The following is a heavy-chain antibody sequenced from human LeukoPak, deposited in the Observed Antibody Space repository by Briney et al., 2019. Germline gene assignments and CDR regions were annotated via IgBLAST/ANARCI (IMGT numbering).Heavy chain of an antibody. J-gene: IGHJ4*02. D-gene: IGHD1-26*01. Sequence: PGRSLRLSCAASGFTFSSYGMHWVRQAPGKGLEWVAVISYDGSNKYYADSVKGRFTISRDNSENTLYLQMNSLRAEDTAVYYCAKEIGGSWGGDLDYWGQGTLVTVSS. CDR1: GFTFSSYG. V-gene: IGHV3-30*18. CDR3: AKEIGGSWGGDLDY. CDR2: ISYDGSNK.